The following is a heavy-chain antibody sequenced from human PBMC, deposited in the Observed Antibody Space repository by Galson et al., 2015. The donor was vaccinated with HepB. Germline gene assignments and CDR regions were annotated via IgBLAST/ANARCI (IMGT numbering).Heavy chain of an antibody. CDR2: ISHDGSSE. D-gene: IGHD6-19*01. CDR1: GFTFSTYG. V-gene: IGHV3-30*03. CDR3: ARERSSGWDYFDY. J-gene: IGHJ4*02. Sequence: SLRLSCAASGFTFSTYGMHWVRQAPGKGLEWVAAISHDGSSEYYADSVKGRFTISRDNSKNTLYLQMNSLRAEDTAVYYCARERSSGWDYFDYWGQGTLVTVSS.